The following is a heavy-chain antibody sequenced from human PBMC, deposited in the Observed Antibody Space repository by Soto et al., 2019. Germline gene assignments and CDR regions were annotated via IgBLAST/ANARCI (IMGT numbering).Heavy chain of an antibody. CDR3: ARVNDFWSCYYRFDY. CDR2: INAGNVNT. Sequence: QVQLVQSGAEVKKPGASVQVSCKASGYTFTSYAMHWGRQAPGQRLEWMGWINAGNVNTKYSQKFQGRVTITRDTSASTAYMEMSSLRSEDTAVYYCARVNDFWSCYYRFDYWGQGTLVTVSS. D-gene: IGHD3-3*01. V-gene: IGHV1-3*01. CDR1: GYTFTSYA. J-gene: IGHJ4*02.